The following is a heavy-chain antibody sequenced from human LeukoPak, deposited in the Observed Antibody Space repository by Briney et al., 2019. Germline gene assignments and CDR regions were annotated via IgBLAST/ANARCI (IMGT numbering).Heavy chain of an antibody. CDR1: GFTFSSFG. J-gene: IGHJ4*02. D-gene: IGHD3-3*01. Sequence: SGGSLRLSCAASGFTFSSFGMHWVRQAPGKGLEWVAVISYDGSNPYYADSVKGRFTISRDNSKNTLYLQMNSLRAEDTAVYYCAKDEAIFGVVISYFDYWGQGTLVTVSS. CDR2: ISYDGSNP. CDR3: AKDEAIFGVVISYFDY. V-gene: IGHV3-30*18.